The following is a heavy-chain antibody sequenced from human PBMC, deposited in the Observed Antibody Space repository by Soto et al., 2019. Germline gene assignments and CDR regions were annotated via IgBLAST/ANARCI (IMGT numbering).Heavy chain of an antibody. V-gene: IGHV1-18*04. D-gene: IGHD2-21*02. J-gene: IGHJ4*02. Sequence: QVQLVQSGAEVKKPGASVKVSCKASGYTFTSYGISWVRQAPGQGLEWMGWISAYNGNTNYAQKLQGRVTMTTDTAPSTAYMELRSLRSDDTAVYYCARDVSGRYCGGDCYSEAWASFDYWGQGTLVTVSS. CDR1: GYTFTSYG. CDR3: ARDVSGRYCGGDCYSEAWASFDY. CDR2: ISAYNGNT.